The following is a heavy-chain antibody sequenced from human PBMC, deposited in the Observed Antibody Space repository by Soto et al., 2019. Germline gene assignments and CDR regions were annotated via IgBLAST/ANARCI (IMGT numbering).Heavy chain of an antibody. CDR1: GFTFSSYG. J-gene: IGHJ4*02. D-gene: IGHD1-26*01. Sequence: GGSLRLSCAASGFTFSSYGMHWVRQAPGKGLEWVAVIWYDGSNKYYADSVKGRFTISRDNSKNTLYLQMNSLRAEDTAVYYCARDRVGATSLDRFDYWGQGTLVTVSS. V-gene: IGHV3-33*01. CDR3: ARDRVGATSLDRFDY. CDR2: IWYDGSNK.